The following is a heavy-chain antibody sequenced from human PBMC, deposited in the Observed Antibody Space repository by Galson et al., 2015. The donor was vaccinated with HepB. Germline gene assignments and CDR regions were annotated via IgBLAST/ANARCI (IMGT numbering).Heavy chain of an antibody. CDR1: GFTFSNYG. V-gene: IGHV3-33*01. D-gene: IGHD6-13*01. Sequence: SLRLSCAASGFTFSNYGMQWVRQAPGKGLEWVALIWSDGTNKYYADSVKGRFTISRDNNKNTLYLQMDSLRGEDTAVYYCASGKLVAAAPLDYWGQGTLVTVSS. CDR3: ASGKLVAAAPLDY. J-gene: IGHJ4*02. CDR2: IWSDGTNK.